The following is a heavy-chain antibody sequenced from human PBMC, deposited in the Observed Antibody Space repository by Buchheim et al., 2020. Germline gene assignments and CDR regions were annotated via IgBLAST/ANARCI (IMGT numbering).Heavy chain of an antibody. CDR1: GFSFPNYA. V-gene: IGHV3-23*01. D-gene: IGHD2-21*02. CDR3: ARANCGGDCYPNWFDP. J-gene: IGHJ5*02. CDR2: VRGGGTDT. Sequence: EVQLLESGGGLVQPGGSLRLSCAASGFSFPNYAMTWVRQAPGKGLEWVSTVRGGGTDTYYADSVKGRFTISRDNSKNTLYLQMNSLRAEDTAIYFCARANCGGDCYPNWFDPWGQGTL.